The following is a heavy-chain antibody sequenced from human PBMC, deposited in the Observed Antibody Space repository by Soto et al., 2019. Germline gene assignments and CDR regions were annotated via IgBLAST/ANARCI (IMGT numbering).Heavy chain of an antibody. CDR1: CGSFSGYY. J-gene: IGHJ4*02. V-gene: IGHV4-34*01. CDR2: INHSGST. CDR3: ARTSRFDC. D-gene: IGHD6-6*01. Sequence: QVQLQQWGAGLLKPSETLSLTCAVYCGSFSGYYWSWIRQPPGKGLEWIGEINHSGSTNYNPSLNRRVTRSVHTYKNQFSLKLSSVTAADTALYYCARTSRFDCWGQGTLVPVSS.